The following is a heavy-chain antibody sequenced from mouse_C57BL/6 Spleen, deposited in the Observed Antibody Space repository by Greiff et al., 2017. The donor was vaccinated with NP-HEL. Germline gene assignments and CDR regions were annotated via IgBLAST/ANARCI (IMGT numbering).Heavy chain of an antibody. CDR2: ISSGSSTI. J-gene: IGHJ4*01. D-gene: IGHD4-1*01. V-gene: IGHV5-17*01. CDR3: ARLGLRYAMDD. CDR1: GFTFSDYG. Sequence: EVKLMESGGGLVKPGGSLKLSCAASGFTFSDYGMHWVRQAPEKGLEWVAYISSGSSTIYYADTVKGRFTISRDNAKNTLFLQMTSLRSEDTAMYYCARLGLRYAMDDWGQGTSVTVSS.